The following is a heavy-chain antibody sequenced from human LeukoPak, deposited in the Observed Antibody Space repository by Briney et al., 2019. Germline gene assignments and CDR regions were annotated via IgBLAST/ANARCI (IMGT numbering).Heavy chain of an antibody. CDR3: AKVFGPYGTFDI. V-gene: IGHV3-23*01. CDR2: ISGSGGST. Sequence: GGSLRLSCAASGFTFSSYAMSWVRQAPGKGLEWVSDISGSGGSTYYADSVKGRFTISRDNSKNTQYLQMNSLRAEDTAVYYCAKVFGPYGTFDIWGQGTMVTVS. D-gene: IGHD3-16*01. CDR1: GFTFSSYA. J-gene: IGHJ3*02.